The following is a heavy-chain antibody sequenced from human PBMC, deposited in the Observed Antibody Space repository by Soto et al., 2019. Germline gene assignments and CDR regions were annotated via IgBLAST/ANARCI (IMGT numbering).Heavy chain of an antibody. V-gene: IGHV3-33*01. Sequence: QVQLVESGGGVVQPGRSLRLSCAASGFTFSSYGMHWVRQAPGKGLEWVVVIWYDGSNKYYADSVKGRFTISRDNSKNTLYLQMNSLRAEDTAVYYCARDHGFYYYGSGSSPDYWGRGTLVTVSS. D-gene: IGHD3-10*01. CDR1: GFTFSSYG. CDR3: ARDHGFYYYGSGSSPDY. J-gene: IGHJ4*02. CDR2: IWYDGSNK.